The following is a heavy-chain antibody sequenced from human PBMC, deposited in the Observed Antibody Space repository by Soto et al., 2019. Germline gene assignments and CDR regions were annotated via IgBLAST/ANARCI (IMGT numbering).Heavy chain of an antibody. V-gene: IGHV1-69*02. Sequence: QVQLVQSGAEVKKPGSSVKVSCKASGGTFSSYTISWVRQAPGQGREWMGRIIPILGIATYAQKFQGRVTITADKSTSTAYMELSSVRSEDTAVYYCARSATAADFDYWCQGTLVTVSS. CDR2: IIPILGIA. D-gene: IGHD2-15*01. CDR3: ARSATAADFDY. CDR1: GGTFSSYT. J-gene: IGHJ4*02.